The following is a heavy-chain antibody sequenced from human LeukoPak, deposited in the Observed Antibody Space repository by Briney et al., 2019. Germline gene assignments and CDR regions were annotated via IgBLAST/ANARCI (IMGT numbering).Heavy chain of an antibody. V-gene: IGHV1-18*04. CDR3: ARYTAANDAFDI. D-gene: IGHD2-2*01. J-gene: IGHJ3*02. CDR2: ISAYNGNT. CDR1: GYTFTSYG. Sequence: ASVKVSCKASGYTFTSYGISWVRPAPGQGLEWMGRISAYNGNTNYAQKLQGRVTMTTDTSTSTAYMELRSLRSDDTAVYYCARYTAANDAFDIWGQGTMVTVSS.